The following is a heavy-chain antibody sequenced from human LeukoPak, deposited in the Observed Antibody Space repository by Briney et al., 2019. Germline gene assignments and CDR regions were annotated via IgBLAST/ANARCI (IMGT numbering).Heavy chain of an antibody. CDR2: IDNDGSST. CDR1: GFTFSYNW. D-gene: IGHD5-18*01. CDR3: ARDDTYAYDY. J-gene: IGHJ4*02. Sequence: GGSLRLSCAASGFTFSYNWMHWVRQAPGKGLVWVLRIDNDGSSTNYADSVKGRFTISRDNAKNTLYLQMNSLRAEDTAVYYCARDDTYAYDYWGQGTLVTVSS. V-gene: IGHV3-74*01.